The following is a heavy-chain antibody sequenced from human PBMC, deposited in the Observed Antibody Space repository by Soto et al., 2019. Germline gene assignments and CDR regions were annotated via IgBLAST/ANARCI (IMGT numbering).Heavy chain of an antibody. CDR1: GYSISSSNW. Sequence: PSETLSLTCAVSGYSISSSNWWGWIRQPPGKGLEWIGYIYYSGSTYYNPSLKSRVTMSVDTSKNQFSLKLSSVTAVDTAVYYCARTNGDYVDQFDYWGQGTLVTVS. V-gene: IGHV4-28*01. CDR2: IYYSGST. CDR3: ARTNGDYVDQFDY. J-gene: IGHJ4*02. D-gene: IGHD4-17*01.